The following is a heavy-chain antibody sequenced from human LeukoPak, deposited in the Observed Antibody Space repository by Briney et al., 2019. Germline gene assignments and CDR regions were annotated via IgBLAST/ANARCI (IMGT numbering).Heavy chain of an antibody. V-gene: IGHV3-30-3*01. D-gene: IGHD3-22*01. CDR3: ARTGGYYDTSGYVY. J-gene: IGHJ4*02. CDR2: ISYDGSSK. CDR1: GFTFNTYT. Sequence: GGSLRLPCAASGFTFNTYTMHWVRQAPGKGLEWVALISYDGSSKYYTDSVKGRFTVSRDNSKNTLYLQMNSLRAEDTALYYCARTGGYYDTSGYVYWGQGILVTVSS.